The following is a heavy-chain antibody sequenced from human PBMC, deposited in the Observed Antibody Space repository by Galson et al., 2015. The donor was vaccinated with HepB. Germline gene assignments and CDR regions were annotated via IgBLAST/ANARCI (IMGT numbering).Heavy chain of an antibody. CDR2: LYHSGIT. D-gene: IGHD6-19*01. J-gene: IGHJ4*02. CDR1: GFRLSDSW. V-gene: IGHV4-4*02. Sequence: SLRLSCAASGFRLSDSWMTWVRQSAERGLEWIGKLYHSGITKCNPSLKSRVTISVDKSKNQFSLELTSVTAADTAVYYCAREAVADRGWGFDHWGQGTLVTVSS. CDR3: AREAVADRGWGFDH.